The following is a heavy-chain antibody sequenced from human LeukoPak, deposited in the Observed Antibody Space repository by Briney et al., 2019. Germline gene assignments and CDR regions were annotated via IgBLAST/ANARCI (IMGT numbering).Heavy chain of an antibody. Sequence: SETLSLTCTVSGGSVRSINHYWGWIRQPPGKGLEWIGNLYYTGTAYYNPSLKSRVTVSVDTSKNQFFLNLGSVTAADTAVYYCARLTGTWFDYWGQGTLVTVSS. V-gene: IGHV4-39*01. J-gene: IGHJ5*01. CDR3: ARLTGTWFDY. D-gene: IGHD1-7*01. CDR2: LYYTGTA. CDR1: GGSVRSINHY.